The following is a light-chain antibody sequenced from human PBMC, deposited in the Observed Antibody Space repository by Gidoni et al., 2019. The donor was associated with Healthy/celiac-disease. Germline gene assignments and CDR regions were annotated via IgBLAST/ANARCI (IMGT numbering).Light chain of an antibody. CDR2: GKN. CDR3: NSPDSSGIHVV. J-gene: IGLJ2*01. V-gene: IGLV3-19*01. Sequence: SSERTQDAAVSVALGQTVRSTCQGDSLRSYYASWYQQKPGQAPVLVIYGKNTRPSGIPDRFSGSTLGNTASLPTTGAQAADEADYYCNSPDSSGIHVVFGGGTKLTVL. CDR1: SLRSYY.